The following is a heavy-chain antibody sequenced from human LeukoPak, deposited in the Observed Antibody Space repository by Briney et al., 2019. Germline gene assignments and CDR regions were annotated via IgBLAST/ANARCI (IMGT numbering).Heavy chain of an antibody. V-gene: IGHV4-34*01. D-gene: IGHD5-18*01. CDR1: GGSFRGVY. J-gene: IGHJ4*02. Sequence: PSETLSHTSAVPGGSFRGVYGSSVRQPPGGGLEWIGEINHSGSTNYNPSLKSRVTISVDTSKNQFSLKLSSVTAADTAVYYCARGGDGGYTYWGQGTLVIVSS. CDR2: INHSGST. CDR3: ARGGDGGYTY.